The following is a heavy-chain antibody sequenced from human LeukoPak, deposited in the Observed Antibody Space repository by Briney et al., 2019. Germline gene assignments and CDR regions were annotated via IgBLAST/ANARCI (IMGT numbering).Heavy chain of an antibody. CDR1: AYTFTTYA. V-gene: IGHV1-3*01. J-gene: IGHJ5*02. CDR2: INGDNGNT. D-gene: IGHD3-9*01. CDR3: ARAPYDILTGYSLNWFDP. Sequence: ASVKVSCKASAYTFTTYAMHWVRQAPGQRLEWMGWINGDNGNTKYSQKFQGRVTITRDTSAYTAYMELRSLSSADTAVYFCARAPYDILTGYSLNWFDPWGQGTLVTVSS.